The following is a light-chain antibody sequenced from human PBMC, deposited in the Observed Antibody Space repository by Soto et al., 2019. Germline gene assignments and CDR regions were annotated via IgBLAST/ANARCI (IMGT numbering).Light chain of an antibody. Sequence: QSALTQPRSVSGSLGQSVTISCTGTSSDIGGYDYVSWYQHHPGKAPKLIIYDVTTRPSGVPDRFSGSKSGNTASLAISGLQAEDEADYYCCSYAGSYNLIFGGGTKLTVL. J-gene: IGLJ2*01. V-gene: IGLV2-11*01. CDR3: CSYAGSYNLI. CDR2: DVT. CDR1: SSDIGGYDY.